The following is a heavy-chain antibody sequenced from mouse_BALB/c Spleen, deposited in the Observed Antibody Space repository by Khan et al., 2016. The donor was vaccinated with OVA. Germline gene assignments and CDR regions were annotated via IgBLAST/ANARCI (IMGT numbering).Heavy chain of an antibody. Sequence: EVQLVESGGGSVKPGGSLKLSCAASGFAFSSYDMSWVRQTPEKRLEWVAIINSRGSYTYYADSVKGRFTISRDNARNTLYLQMSSLRSDDTALYYCTRHGGFNPYYAMDYWGQGTSVTVSS. V-gene: IGHV5-9*02. CDR2: INSRGSYT. CDR1: GFAFSSYD. J-gene: IGHJ4*01. CDR3: TRHGGFNPYYAMDY.